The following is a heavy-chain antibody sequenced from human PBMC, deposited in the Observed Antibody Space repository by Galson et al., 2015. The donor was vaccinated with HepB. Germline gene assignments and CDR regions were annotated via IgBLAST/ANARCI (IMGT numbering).Heavy chain of an antibody. CDR2: TYYRSKWYN. CDR3: ARGSGKQSEVVPFDP. CDR1: GDSVSSNSAA. D-gene: IGHD3-3*01. V-gene: IGHV6-1*01. Sequence: CAISGDSVSSNSAAWNWIRQSPSRGLGWLGRTYYRSKWYNDYAVSVKSRITINPDTSKNQFSLQLNSVTPEDTAVYYCARGSGKQSEVVPFDPWGQGILVTVSS. J-gene: IGHJ5*02.